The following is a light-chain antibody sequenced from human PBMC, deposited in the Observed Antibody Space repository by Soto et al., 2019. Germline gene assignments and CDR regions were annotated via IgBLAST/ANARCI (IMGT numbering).Light chain of an antibody. J-gene: IGKJ4*01. CDR1: QDISNY. CDR3: QQYDNLPLT. V-gene: IGKV1-33*01. CDR2: DAS. Sequence: DIQMTQSPSSLSASVGDRVTITCQASQDISNYLNWYQQKPGKAPKLLIYDASNLETGVPSRFSGSGSGTDFTFTISSLQPEDIATYYGQQYDNLPLTFGGGNKVEIK.